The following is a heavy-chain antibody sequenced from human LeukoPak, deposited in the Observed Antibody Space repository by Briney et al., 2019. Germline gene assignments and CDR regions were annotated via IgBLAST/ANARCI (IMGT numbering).Heavy chain of an antibody. J-gene: IGHJ4*01. CDR1: GFSFSNAW. CDR3: TTGFTTTVDY. V-gene: IGHV3-15*01. Sequence: GGSLRLSCAASGFSFSNAWMSWVRQAPGQGLEWVGRIQTKTDGGTKDYAAAVKGRFIISRDDSKNTLFLQMNSLKTEDTAVYYYTTGFTTTVDYWGHGTQVTVSS. D-gene: IGHD1-1*01. CDR2: IQTKTDGGTK.